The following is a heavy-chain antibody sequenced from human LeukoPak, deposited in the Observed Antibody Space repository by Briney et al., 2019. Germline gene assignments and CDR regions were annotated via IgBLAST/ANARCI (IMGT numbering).Heavy chain of an antibody. CDR2: ISSSSSYI. V-gene: IGHV3-21*01. CDR3: ARDESAAAGTFDY. Sequence: GGSLRLSCAASGFTFSSYSMIWVRQAPGKGLEWVSSISSSSSYIYYADSVKGRFTISRDNAKNSLYLQMNSLRAEDTAVYYCARDESAAAGTFDYWGQGTLVTVSS. D-gene: IGHD6-13*01. J-gene: IGHJ4*02. CDR1: GFTFSSYS.